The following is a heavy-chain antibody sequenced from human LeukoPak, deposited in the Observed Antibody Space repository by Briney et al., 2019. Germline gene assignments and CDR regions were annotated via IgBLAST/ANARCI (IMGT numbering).Heavy chain of an antibody. V-gene: IGHV1-8*01. Sequence: ASVKVSCKASGYTFTSYDINWVRQATGQGLEWMGWMNPNSGNTGYAQKFQGRVTMTRNTSISTAYMELSSLRAEDTAVYYCARAERQAIGELFHYYFDYWGQGTLVTVSS. J-gene: IGHJ4*02. D-gene: IGHD3-10*01. CDR2: MNPNSGNT. CDR3: ARAERQAIGELFHYYFDY. CDR1: GYTFTSYD.